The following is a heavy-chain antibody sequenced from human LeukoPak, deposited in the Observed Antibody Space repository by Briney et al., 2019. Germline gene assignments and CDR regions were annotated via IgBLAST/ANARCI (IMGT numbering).Heavy chain of an antibody. Sequence: GGSLRLSCAASGFPFSTYWMSWVRQAPGKGLEWVATIRHDGGRKLYVDSVKGRFTTSRDNAKSSVYLQMNSLRDEDTAMYYCVRSEVTREGDHWGQGTLVTVSS. CDR1: GFPFSTYW. J-gene: IGHJ4*02. CDR2: IRHDGGRK. D-gene: IGHD1-14*01. V-gene: IGHV3-7*01. CDR3: VRSEVTREGDH.